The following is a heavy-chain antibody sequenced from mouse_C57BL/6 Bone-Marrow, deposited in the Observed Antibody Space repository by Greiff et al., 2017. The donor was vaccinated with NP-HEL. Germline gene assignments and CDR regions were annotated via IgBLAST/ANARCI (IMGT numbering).Heavy chain of an antibody. V-gene: IGHV1-15*01. CDR1: GYTFTDYE. D-gene: IGHD1-1*01. J-gene: IGHJ1*03. CDR2: IDPETGGT. CDR3: TRYWGTTVVALRWYFDV. Sequence: QVQLQQSGAELVRPGASVTLSCKASGYTFTDYEMHWVKQTPVHGLEWIGAIDPETGGTAYNQKFKGKAILTADKSSSTAYMELRSLASEDSAVYYCTRYWGTTVVALRWYFDVWGTGTTVTVSS.